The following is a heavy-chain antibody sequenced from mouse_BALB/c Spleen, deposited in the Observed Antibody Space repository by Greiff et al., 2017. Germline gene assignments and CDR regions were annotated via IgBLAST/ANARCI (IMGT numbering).Heavy chain of an antibody. V-gene: IGHV2-9*02. CDR3: ARRGNYYGSSGFDY. CDR2: IWAGGST. J-gene: IGHJ2*01. D-gene: IGHD1-1*01. Sequence: VQLQQSGPGLVAPSQSLSITCTVSGFSLTSYGVHWVRQPPGKGLEWLGVIWAGGSTNYNSALMSRLSISKDNSKSQVFLKMNSLQTDDTAMYYCARRGNYYGSSGFDYWGQGTTLTVSS. CDR1: GFSLTSYG.